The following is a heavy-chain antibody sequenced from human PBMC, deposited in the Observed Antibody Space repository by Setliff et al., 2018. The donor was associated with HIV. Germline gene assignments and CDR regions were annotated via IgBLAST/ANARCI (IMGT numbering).Heavy chain of an antibody. CDR2: ISPEGNKK. CDR1: GFTFGDYA. CDR3: ARVLLRTNPLYGVASNWFDP. Sequence: PGGSLRLSCTTSGFTFGDYAMSWVRQGPGKGLEWVANISPEGNKKYYVGSVKGRFTSSRDNAKSSLFLQMSGLRPEDTAVYYCARVLLRTNPLYGVASNWFDPWGQGTLVTVSS. V-gene: IGHV3-7*03. J-gene: IGHJ5*02. D-gene: IGHD2-8*01.